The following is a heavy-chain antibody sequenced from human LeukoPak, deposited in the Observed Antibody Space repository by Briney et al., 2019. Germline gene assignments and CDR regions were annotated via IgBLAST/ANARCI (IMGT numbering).Heavy chain of an antibody. J-gene: IGHJ4*02. V-gene: IGHV3-21*04. CDR1: GFTFSSYS. CDR2: ISSSSSYI. D-gene: IGHD3-3*01. CDR3: AKDWFMSIFGVAATLFDY. Sequence: GGSLRLSCAASGFTFSSYSMNWVRQAPGKGLEWVSSISSSSSYIYYADSVKGRFTISRDNAKNSLYLQMNSLRAEDTAVYYCAKDWFMSIFGVAATLFDYWGQGTLVTVSS.